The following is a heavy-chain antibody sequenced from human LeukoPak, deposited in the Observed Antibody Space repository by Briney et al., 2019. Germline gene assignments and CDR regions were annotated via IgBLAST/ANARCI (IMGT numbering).Heavy chain of an antibody. V-gene: IGHV4-59*08. CDR2: IYYSGST. CDR1: GGSISSYY. Sequence: SETLSLTCTVSGGSISSYYWSWIRQPPGKGLEWIGYIYYSGSTNYNPSLKSRVTISVDTSKNQFSLKLSSVTAADTAVYYCALLSYGDYSFDYWGQGTLVTVSS. J-gene: IGHJ4*02. D-gene: IGHD4-17*01. CDR3: ALLSYGDYSFDY.